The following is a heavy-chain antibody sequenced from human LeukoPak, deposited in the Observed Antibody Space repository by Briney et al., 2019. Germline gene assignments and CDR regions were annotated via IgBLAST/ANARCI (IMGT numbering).Heavy chain of an antibody. J-gene: IGHJ4*02. CDR3: ARDADAYCGGDCYSYFDY. CDR1: GGTFSSYA. D-gene: IGHD2-21*02. Sequence: GSSVKVSCKASGGTFSSYAISWVRQAPGQGLEWMGGIIPIFGTANYAQKFQGRVTITTDESTSTAYMELNSLRSEDTAVYYCARDADAYCGGDCYSYFDYWGQGTLVTVSS. CDR2: IIPIFGTA. V-gene: IGHV1-69*05.